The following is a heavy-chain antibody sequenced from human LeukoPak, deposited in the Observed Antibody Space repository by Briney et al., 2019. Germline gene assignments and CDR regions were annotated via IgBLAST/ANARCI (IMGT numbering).Heavy chain of an antibody. Sequence: GGSLRLSCAASGFTFSSYAMHWVRQAPGKGLEWVAVISYDGSNKYYADSVKGRFTISRDNSKNTLYLQMNSLRAEDTAVYYCAKGPIVVVPAALPSFPWGQGTLVTVSS. CDR3: AKGPIVVVPAALPSFP. CDR2: ISYDGSNK. V-gene: IGHV3-30-3*01. D-gene: IGHD2-2*01. J-gene: IGHJ5*02. CDR1: GFTFSSYA.